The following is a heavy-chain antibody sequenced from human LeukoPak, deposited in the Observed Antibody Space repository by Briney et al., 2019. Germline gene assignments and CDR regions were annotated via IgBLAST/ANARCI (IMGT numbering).Heavy chain of an antibody. V-gene: IGHV4-39*07. CDR3: ASWGRDYVWGGGAFDI. CDR2: IYHSGST. D-gene: IGHD3-16*01. Sequence: SEALSLTCTVSGGSISSSSYYWGWIRQPQGKGLEWIGSIYHSGSTYYNPSLKSRVTISVDTSKNQFSLKLSSVTAADTAVYYCASWGRDYVWGGGAFDIWGQGTMVTVSS. CDR1: GGSISSSSYY. J-gene: IGHJ3*02.